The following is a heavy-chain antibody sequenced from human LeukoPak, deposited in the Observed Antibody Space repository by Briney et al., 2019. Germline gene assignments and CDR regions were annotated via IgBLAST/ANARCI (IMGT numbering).Heavy chain of an antibody. Sequence: PSETLSLTCTVSGDSISSGDYYWSWIRQPAGKGLEWIGRIHTSGSTNYNPSLKSRVTISVDTSKNQFSLKLTSVTAADTAVYYCARGPYKYDGSGAFDIWGQGTMVTVSS. D-gene: IGHD3-22*01. CDR1: GDSISSGDYY. V-gene: IGHV4-61*02. CDR2: IHTSGST. CDR3: ARGPYKYDGSGAFDI. J-gene: IGHJ3*02.